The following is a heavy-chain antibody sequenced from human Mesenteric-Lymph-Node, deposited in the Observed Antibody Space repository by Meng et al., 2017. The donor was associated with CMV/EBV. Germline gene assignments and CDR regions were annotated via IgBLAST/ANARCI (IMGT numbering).Heavy chain of an antibody. CDR3: ARVGHYYYYGMDV. CDR2: ISSSGSTI. CDR1: GFTFSDYY. Sequence: GESLKISCAASGFTFSDYYMSWIRQAPGKGLEWVSYISSSGSTIYYADSVKGRFTISRDNAKNSLYLQMHSLTAEDTAVYYCARVGHYYYYGMDVWGPGTTVTVSS. V-gene: IGHV3-11*04. J-gene: IGHJ6*02.